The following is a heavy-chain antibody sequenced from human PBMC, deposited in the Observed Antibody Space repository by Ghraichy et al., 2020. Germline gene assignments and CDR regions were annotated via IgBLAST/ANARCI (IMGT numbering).Heavy chain of an antibody. D-gene: IGHD3-22*01. J-gene: IGHJ2*01. V-gene: IGHV3-23*01. Sequence: GGSLRLSCAASGFTFSSYAMSWVRQAPGKGLEWVSAISGSGGSTYYADSVKGRFTISRDNSKNTLYLQMNSLRAEDTAVYYCAKDTPITMIVVNWYFDLWGRGTLVTVSS. CDR2: ISGSGGST. CDR3: AKDTPITMIVVNWYFDL. CDR1: GFTFSSYA.